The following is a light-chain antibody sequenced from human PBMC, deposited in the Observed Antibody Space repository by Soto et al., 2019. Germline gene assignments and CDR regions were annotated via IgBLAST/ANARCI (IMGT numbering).Light chain of an antibody. CDR3: QQYSNWPPVT. CDR1: QSVSSNY. Sequence: EMVLTQSPGTLSLSPGERPTLSCGASQSVSSNYLAWYQQKPGQAPRLLIYGASNRATGIPDRFSGSGSGTDFTLTISRLEPEDFAVYYCQQYSNWPPVTFGQGTRLEI. J-gene: IGKJ5*01. CDR2: GAS. V-gene: IGKV3-20*01.